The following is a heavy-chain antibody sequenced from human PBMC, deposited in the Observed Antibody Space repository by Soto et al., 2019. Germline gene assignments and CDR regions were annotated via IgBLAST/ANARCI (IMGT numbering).Heavy chain of an antibody. CDR1: GFTFSMYS. CDR2: IPQEGVDG. CDR3: ARDHLILPAHDFFYGSDV. V-gene: IGHV3-7*03. D-gene: IGHD2-21*02. Sequence: LRLSCEVSGFTFSMYSMSWVRQSPGKGLEWVAKIPQEGVDGHYADSVKGRFTISRDNGKNSLYLQLNNLRAEDTAVYYCARDHLILPAHDFFYGSDVWGRGATVTVSS. J-gene: IGHJ6*02.